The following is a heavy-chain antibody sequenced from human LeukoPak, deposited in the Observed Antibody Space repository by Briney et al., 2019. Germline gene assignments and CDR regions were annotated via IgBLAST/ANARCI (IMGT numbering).Heavy chain of an antibody. J-gene: IGHJ3*02. Sequence: GASVKVSCKASGYTFTSYDINWVRQATGQGLEWMGWMNPNSGNTGYAQKFQGRVTMTRNTSISTAYMGLSSLRSEDTAVYYCARVFGPPSWYDFWSGYKPTDAFDIWGQGTMVTVSS. CDR1: GYTFTSYD. V-gene: IGHV1-8*01. D-gene: IGHD3-3*01. CDR2: MNPNSGNT. CDR3: ARVFGPPSWYDFWSGYKPTDAFDI.